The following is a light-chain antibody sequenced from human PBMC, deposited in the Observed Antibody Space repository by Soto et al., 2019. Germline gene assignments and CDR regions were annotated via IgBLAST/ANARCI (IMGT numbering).Light chain of an antibody. CDR3: QQYYSRVT. V-gene: IGKV1-5*03. CDR1: QSISSW. CDR2: KAS. Sequence: DIQMTQSPSTLSASVGDRVTITCRANQSISSWLAWYQRRPGKAPRLLISKASSLESGVPSRFSGGGFGTEFTLTISSLQTDDFATYYCQQYYSRVTFGQGTTVEIK. J-gene: IGKJ1*01.